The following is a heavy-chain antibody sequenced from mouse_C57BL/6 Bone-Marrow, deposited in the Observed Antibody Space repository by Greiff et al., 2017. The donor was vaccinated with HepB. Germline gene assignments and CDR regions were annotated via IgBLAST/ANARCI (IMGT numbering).Heavy chain of an antibody. CDR1: GFSFNTYA. J-gene: IGHJ1*03. V-gene: IGHV10-1*01. CDR3: VRHRDYGSSYPSYWYFDV. CDR2: IRSKSNNYAT. Sequence: EVKLMESGGGLVQPKGSLKLSCAASGFSFNTYAMNWVRQAPGKGLEWVARIRSKSNNYATYYADSVKDRFTISRDDSESMLYLQMNNLKTEDTAMYYCVRHRDYGSSYPSYWYFDVWGTGTTVTVSS. D-gene: IGHD1-1*01.